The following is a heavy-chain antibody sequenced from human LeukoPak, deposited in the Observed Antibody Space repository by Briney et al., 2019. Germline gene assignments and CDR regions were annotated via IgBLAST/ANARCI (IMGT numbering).Heavy chain of an antibody. D-gene: IGHD3-10*01. J-gene: IGHJ4*02. V-gene: IGHV4-61*02. CDR3: ARGVTRDYGSGSYIDY. Sequence: SETLSLTCTVSGGSISSGSYYWSWIRQPAGKGLEWIGRIYTSGSTNYNPSLKSRVTISVDTSKNQFSLKLSSVTAADTAVYYCARGVTRDYGSGSYIDYWGQGTLVTVSS. CDR2: IYTSGST. CDR1: GGSISSGSYY.